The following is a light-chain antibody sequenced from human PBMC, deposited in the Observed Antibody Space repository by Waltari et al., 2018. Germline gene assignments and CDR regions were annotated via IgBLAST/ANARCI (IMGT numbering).Light chain of an antibody. CDR2: YGS. V-gene: IGKV2-28*01. J-gene: IGKJ3*01. CDR1: QSLLSSNGYNY. CDR3: MQALQTPFT. Sequence: DIVMTQTPLSLPVTLGEPASISCRSSQSLLSSNGYNYLNWYLQKPGQSPQLLIYYGSNWASGVPDRFCGSGSGTDFTLKINRVEAEDVGLYYCMQALQTPFTFGPGTKLDIK.